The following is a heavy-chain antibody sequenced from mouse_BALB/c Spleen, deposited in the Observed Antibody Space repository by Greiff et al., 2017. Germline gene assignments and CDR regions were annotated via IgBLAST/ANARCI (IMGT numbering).Heavy chain of an antibody. CDR3: TRSLYYRYDGRDAMDY. J-gene: IGHJ4*01. CDR1: GYSFTSYW. D-gene: IGHD2-14*01. CDR2: IYPGNSDT. Sequence: VQLKQSGTVLARPGASVKMSCKASGYSFTSYWMHWVKQRPGQGLEWIGAIYPGNSDTSYNQKFKGKAKLTAVTSASTAYMELSSLTNEDSAVYYCTRSLYYRYDGRDAMDYWGQGTSVTVSS. V-gene: IGHV1-5*01.